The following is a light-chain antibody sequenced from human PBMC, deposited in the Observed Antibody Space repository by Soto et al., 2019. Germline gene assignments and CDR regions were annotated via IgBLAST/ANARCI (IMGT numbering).Light chain of an antibody. CDR3: SSYSSTNTPVV. J-gene: IGLJ2*01. CDR2: EVT. Sequence: QSVLTQPASVSGYPGQTITISCTGTSRDIGSFTFVSWYQHYPGKAPKLLTYEVTNRHSGISHRFSGSKSGNMASLTISGLQAEDEANYYCSSYSSTNTPVVFGGGTKLTVL. V-gene: IGLV2-14*01. CDR1: SRDIGSFTF.